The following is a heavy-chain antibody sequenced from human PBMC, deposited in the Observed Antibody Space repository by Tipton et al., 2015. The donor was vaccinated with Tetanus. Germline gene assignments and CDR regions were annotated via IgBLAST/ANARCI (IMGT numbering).Heavy chain of an antibody. CDR2: ISNSGST. J-gene: IGHJ4*02. V-gene: IGHV4-31*03. CDR3: ARGTGDY. D-gene: IGHD1-14*01. Sequence: TLSLTCTVSGGSISSDGAYWSWIRQHPGEGLEWIGYISNSGSTYYNPSLKSRVTISVDTSQKQISLKVNSVTAADTAVYYCARGTGDYWGQGTLVTVSS. CDR1: GGSISSDGAY.